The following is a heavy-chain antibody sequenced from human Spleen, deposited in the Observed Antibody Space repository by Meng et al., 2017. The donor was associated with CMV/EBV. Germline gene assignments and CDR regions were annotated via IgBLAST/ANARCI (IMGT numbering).Heavy chain of an antibody. Sequence: KAFGETFSSYGISWVRQAPGQGLEWMGGIIPNLGITNYAQNFQGRVTFTADKSTSTAYMELSSLRSEDTAVFYCARGGLGPPNWFDPWGQGTLVTVSS. CDR1: GETFSSYG. CDR3: ARGGLGPPNWFDP. J-gene: IGHJ5*02. CDR2: IIPNLGIT. V-gene: IGHV1-69*10. D-gene: IGHD5/OR15-5a*01.